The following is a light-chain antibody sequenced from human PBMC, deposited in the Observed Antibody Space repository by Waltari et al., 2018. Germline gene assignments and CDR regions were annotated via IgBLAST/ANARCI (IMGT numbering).Light chain of an antibody. V-gene: IGKV3-20*01. CDR2: GAS. CDR3: QQYGRSPWT. J-gene: IGKJ1*01. Sequence: EIVLTQSPGTLSLSPGERATLSCRASQSVSSSYLAWYQQKPGQAPRVLIHGASNRATGSPDRFSGSGSGTDFTLTISRLEPEDFAVYYCQQYGRSPWTFGQGTKVEIK. CDR1: QSVSSSY.